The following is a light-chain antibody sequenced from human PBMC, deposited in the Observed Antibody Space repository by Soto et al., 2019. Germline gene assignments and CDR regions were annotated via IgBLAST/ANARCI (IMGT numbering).Light chain of an antibody. CDR3: QSYDSRLSGTV. CDR1: SSNIGAGYD. V-gene: IGLV1-40*01. Sequence: QAVLTQPHSVSGAPGQRVTISCTWSSSNIGAGYDVHWYQQVPGRAPQLVMYRNSYRPPGVLDRFSGSKSGTSASLAITGLQAEDEADYYCQSYDSRLSGTVFGGGTKVTVL. CDR2: RNS. J-gene: IGLJ3*02.